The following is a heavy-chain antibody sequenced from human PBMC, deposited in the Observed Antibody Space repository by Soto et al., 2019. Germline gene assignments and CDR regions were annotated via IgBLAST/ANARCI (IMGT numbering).Heavy chain of an antibody. J-gene: IGHJ6*02. CDR1: GYIFTGYH. CDR2: INPNSGDT. D-gene: IGHD3-9*01. Sequence: ASVKVSCKASGYIFTGYHIHWVRQAPGRGLEWMGWINPNSGDTGYAQNFQGRVTMTRDTSFNLVYMEMSGLMSDDTAVYYCARDARGTRGFDEMDIWGQGTTVTVCS. V-gene: IGHV1-2*02. CDR3: ARDARGTRGFDEMDI.